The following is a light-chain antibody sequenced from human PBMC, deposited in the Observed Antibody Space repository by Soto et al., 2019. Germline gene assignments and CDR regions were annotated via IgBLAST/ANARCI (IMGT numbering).Light chain of an antibody. CDR3: QSYDSSLSGYV. V-gene: IGLV1-40*01. CDR2: DNN. J-gene: IGLJ1*01. CDR1: SSNIGAGYD. Sequence: QSVLTQPPSLSGAPGPRVTISCTGSSSNIGAGYDVHWYQQLPGTAPKLLIYDNNDRPSGAPDRFSGSKSGTSASLAISGLQAEDEADYYCQSYDSSLSGYVFGAGTKVTVL.